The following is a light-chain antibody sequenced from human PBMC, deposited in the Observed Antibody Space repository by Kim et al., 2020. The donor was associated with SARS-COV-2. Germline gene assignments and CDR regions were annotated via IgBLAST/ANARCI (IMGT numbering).Light chain of an antibody. CDR2: GKN. V-gene: IGLV3-19*01. CDR1: SGRSYD. J-gene: IGLJ1*01. CDR3: NSRDSSGNHHYV. Sequence: GPTIRIACKGDSGRSYDESWYEQKPGQAPVLVIYGKNNRPSGIPDRFSGSGAGNTASMTITGAQAEDEADYYCNSRDSSGNHHYVFGTGTKVTVL.